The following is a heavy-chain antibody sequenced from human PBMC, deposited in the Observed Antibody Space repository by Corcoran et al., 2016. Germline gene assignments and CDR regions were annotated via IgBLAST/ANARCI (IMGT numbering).Heavy chain of an antibody. CDR1: GFTFSSYG. D-gene: IGHD6-13*01. V-gene: IGHV3-30*18. CDR3: AKASGSSSWYWVDY. J-gene: IGHJ4*02. CDR2: ISYDGSNK. Sequence: QVQLVESGGGVFQPGRSLRLSCAASGFTFSSYGMPWVRQAPGKGLEWAAVISYDGSNKYYADSVKGRFTLSRDNSKNTLYLQMNSLRAEDTAVYYCAKASGSSSWYWVDYWGQGTLVTVSS.